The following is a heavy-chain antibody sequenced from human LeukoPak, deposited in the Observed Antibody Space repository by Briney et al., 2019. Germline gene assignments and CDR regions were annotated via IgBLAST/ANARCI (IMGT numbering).Heavy chain of an antibody. CDR3: ARDRPGNSLEY. CDR2: INPDSGGT. CDR1: GYTFSGYY. V-gene: IGHV1-2*02. Sequence: GASVKVSCKASGYTFSGYYLYWVRQAPGQGLELMGWINPDSGGTNYAQKFQGRVTVTRDTSISTAYMELSRLRSDDTAVYYCARDRPGNSLEYWGQGTLVTVSS. D-gene: IGHD4-23*01. J-gene: IGHJ4*02.